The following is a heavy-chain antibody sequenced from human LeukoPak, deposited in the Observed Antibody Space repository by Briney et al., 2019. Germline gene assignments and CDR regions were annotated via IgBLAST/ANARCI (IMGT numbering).Heavy chain of an antibody. J-gene: IGHJ4*02. CDR2: ISLTNGHP. D-gene: IGHD2-15*01. CDR3: ARDRGSYCSGGSCYGPHIDY. V-gene: IGHV1-18*01. CDR1: GYTFTSHG. Sequence: ATVKVSCKASGYTFTSHGLSWVRQAPGQGLEWMGRISLTNGHPKSAQKIQGRVTMTTDTATSTAYMELMSLRSDDTAVYYCARDRGSYCSGGSCYGPHIDYWGQGTLVTVSS.